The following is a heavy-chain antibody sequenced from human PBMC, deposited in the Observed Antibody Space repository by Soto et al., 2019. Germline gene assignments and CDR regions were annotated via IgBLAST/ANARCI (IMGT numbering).Heavy chain of an antibody. J-gene: IGHJ4*02. CDR1: GFTFSSYA. Sequence: GGSLRLSCAASGFTFSSYAMSWVRRAPGKGLEWVSAISGSGGSTYYADSVKGRFTISRDNSKNTLYLQMNSLRAEDTAVYYCAKLLILTPLKGYFDYWGQGTLVTVSS. CDR2: ISGSGGST. V-gene: IGHV3-23*01. D-gene: IGHD3-9*01. CDR3: AKLLILTPLKGYFDY.